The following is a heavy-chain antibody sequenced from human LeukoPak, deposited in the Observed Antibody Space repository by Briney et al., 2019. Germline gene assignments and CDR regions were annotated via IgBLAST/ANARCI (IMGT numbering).Heavy chain of an antibody. V-gene: IGHV4-39*01. J-gene: IGHJ5*02. CDR1: GGSISSSSYY. CDR3: ARPEGFDP. Sequence: PSETLSLTCTASGGSISSSSYYWGWIRQPPGKGLEWIGSIYYSGSTYYNPSLKSRVTISVDTSKNQFSLKLSSVTAADTAVYYCARPEGFDPWGQGTLVTVSS. CDR2: IYYSGST.